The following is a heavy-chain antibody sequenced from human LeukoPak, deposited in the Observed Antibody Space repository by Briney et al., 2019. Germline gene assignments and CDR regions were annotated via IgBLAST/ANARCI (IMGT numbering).Heavy chain of an antibody. CDR2: ISGSGGST. D-gene: IGHD6-19*01. V-gene: IGHV3-23*01. CDR3: ANSVAGTYGMDV. CDR1: GFTFGSYA. J-gene: IGHJ6*02. Sequence: GGSLKLSCAASGFTFGSYAMSWVRQAPGKGLEWVSAISGSGGSTYYADSVKGRFTIYRDNSKNTLYLQMNSLRAEDTAVYYCANSVAGTYGMDVWGQGTTVTVSS.